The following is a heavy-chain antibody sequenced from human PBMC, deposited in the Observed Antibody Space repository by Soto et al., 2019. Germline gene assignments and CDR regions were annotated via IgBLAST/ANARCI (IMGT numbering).Heavy chain of an antibody. CDR2: IYYSGST. D-gene: IGHD4-17*01. CDR3: RVWDGDASFSYYYGMDV. Sequence: QLQLQESGPGLVKPSETLSLTCTVSGGSISSSSYYWGWIRQPPGKGLEWIGSIYYSGSTYYNPSLKTRVPISVDTSKNQFSLELSSVTAADTAVYYCRVWDGDASFSYYYGMDVWGQGTTVTVSS. J-gene: IGHJ6*02. V-gene: IGHV4-39*01. CDR1: GGSISSSSYY.